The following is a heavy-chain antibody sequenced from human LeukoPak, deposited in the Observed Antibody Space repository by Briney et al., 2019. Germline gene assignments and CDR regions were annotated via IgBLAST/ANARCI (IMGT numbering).Heavy chain of an antibody. J-gene: IGHJ4*02. D-gene: IGHD4-17*01. CDR3: ARAPRGNTVTTWDN. Sequence: GSLRLSCAASGFTFSNAWMSWVRQPPGKGLEWIGEINHSGSTNYNPSLKSRVTFSVDTSKNQFSLKLSSVTAADTAVYYCARAPRGNTVTTWDNWGQGTLVTVSS. CDR2: INHSGST. V-gene: IGHV4-34*01. CDR1: GFTFSNAW.